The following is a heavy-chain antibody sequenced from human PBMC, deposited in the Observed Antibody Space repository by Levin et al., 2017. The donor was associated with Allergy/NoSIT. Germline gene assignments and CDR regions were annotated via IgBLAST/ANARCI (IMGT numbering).Heavy chain of an antibody. J-gene: IGHJ4*02. D-gene: IGHD5-24*01. Sequence: SCAASGFSFSSNAMSWVRQAPGKGLEWVSGISGSGGSTYHADSVKGRFTISRDNSKNTLYLQMNSLRVEDTAVYYCAKSRDGYNYDFDNWGQGTLVTVSS. CDR1: GFSFSSNA. CDR3: AKSRDGYNYDFDN. CDR2: ISGSGGST. V-gene: IGHV3-23*01.